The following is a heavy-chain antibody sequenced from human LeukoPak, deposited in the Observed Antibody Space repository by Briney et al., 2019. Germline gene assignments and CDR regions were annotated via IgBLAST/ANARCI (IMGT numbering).Heavy chain of an antibody. Sequence: PSETLSLTCTVSGGSISSYYWSWIRQPPGKGLEWIGYIYYSGSANYHPSLKSRVTISVDTSKNRFSLKLSSVTAADTAVYYCARDRGNYDFWSGFDAGYMDVWGKGTTVTVSS. CDR3: ARDRGNYDFWSGFDAGYMDV. CDR1: GGSISSYY. CDR2: IYYSGSA. V-gene: IGHV4-59*01. J-gene: IGHJ6*03. D-gene: IGHD3-3*01.